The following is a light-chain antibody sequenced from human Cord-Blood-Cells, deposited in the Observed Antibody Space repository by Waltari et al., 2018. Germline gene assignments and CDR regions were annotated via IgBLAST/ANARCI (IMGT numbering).Light chain of an antibody. Sequence: EIVSTQSPGTLSLSPGERASLPCRASPSVSSSYLAWYQQKPVQAPRLLIYGASSRATGIPDRFSGSWSGTDFTLTISRLEPEDFAVYYCQQYGSSPYSFGQGTKLEIK. CDR1: PSVSSSY. CDR2: GAS. CDR3: QQYGSSPYS. V-gene: IGKV3-20*01. J-gene: IGKJ2*03.